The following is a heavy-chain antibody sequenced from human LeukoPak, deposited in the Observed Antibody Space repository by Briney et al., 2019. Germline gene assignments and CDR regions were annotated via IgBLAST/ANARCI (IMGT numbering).Heavy chain of an antibody. CDR3: ARDVVAAVSNWFDP. D-gene: IGHD6-13*01. J-gene: IGHJ5*02. V-gene: IGHV1-69*05. CDR2: IIPFFGTA. Sequence: SVKVSCKASGGTFSSYAISWVRQAPGQGLDWMGRIIPFFGTANYAQKFQGRVTITTDESTSTAYMELSSLRSEDTAVYYCARDVVAAVSNWFDPWGQGTLVTVSS. CDR1: GGTFSSYA.